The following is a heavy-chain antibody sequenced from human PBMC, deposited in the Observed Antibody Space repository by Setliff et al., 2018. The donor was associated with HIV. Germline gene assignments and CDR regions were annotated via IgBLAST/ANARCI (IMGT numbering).Heavy chain of an antibody. CDR2: VSGSGGTS. D-gene: IGHD6-19*01. J-gene: IGHJ4*02. CDR1: GFTFSTYA. V-gene: IGHV3-23*01. Sequence: LRLSCAASGFTFSTYAMGWVRQAPGKGLEWVSSVSGSGGTSNYADSVKGRFTIFRDNLQNTLFLQMNSLRAEDTAVYYCARLGIGRYCNISSCYLNQWGQGTLVTVSS. CDR3: ARLGIGRYCNISSCYLNQ.